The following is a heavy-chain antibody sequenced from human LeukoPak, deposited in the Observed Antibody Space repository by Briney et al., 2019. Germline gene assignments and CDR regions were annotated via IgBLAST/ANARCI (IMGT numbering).Heavy chain of an antibody. V-gene: IGHV3-21*01. CDR2: ISSSSSYI. CDR3: ARDSPTHYDFWSGYGMDV. CDR1: GFTFSSYW. J-gene: IGHJ6*02. Sequence: GGSLRLSCAASGFTFSSYWMNWARQAPGKGLEWVSSISSSSSYIYYADSVKGRFTISRDNAKNSLYLQMNSLRAEDTAVYYCARDSPTHYDFWSGYGMDVWGQGTTVTVSS. D-gene: IGHD3-3*01.